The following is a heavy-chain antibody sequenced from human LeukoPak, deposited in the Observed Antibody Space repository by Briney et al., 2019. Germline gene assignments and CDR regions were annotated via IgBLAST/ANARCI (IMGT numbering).Heavy chain of an antibody. CDR2: LYGGGDT. J-gene: IGHJ6*03. D-gene: IGHD2-21*02. CDR3: ARGENYYSHTDV. V-gene: IGHV3-66*02. CDR1: GFSVSDSY. Sequence: PGGSLRLSCAASGFSVSDSYMSWVRQAPGKGLEWVSILYGGGDTYYSASVRGRFTISRDNSKNTLYLQMNTLSAADTAVYFCARGENYYSHTDVWGKGATVTVSS.